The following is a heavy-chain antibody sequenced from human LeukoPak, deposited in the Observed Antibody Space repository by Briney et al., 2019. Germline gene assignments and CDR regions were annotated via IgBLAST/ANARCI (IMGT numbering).Heavy chain of an antibody. D-gene: IGHD4-23*01. CDR3: ARDLVTPVVTGAFDI. V-gene: IGHV1-18*01. CDR1: GYTFTSYG. Sequence: ASVKVSCKASGYTFTSYGISWVRQAPGQGLEWMGWISAYNGNTNYAQKLQGRVTMTTDTSTSTAYMELRSLRSDDTAVYYCARDLVTPVVTGAFDIWGQGTMVTVSS. J-gene: IGHJ3*02. CDR2: ISAYNGNT.